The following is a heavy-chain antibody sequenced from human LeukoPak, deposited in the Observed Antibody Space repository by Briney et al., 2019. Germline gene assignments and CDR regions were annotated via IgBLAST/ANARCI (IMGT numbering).Heavy chain of an antibody. CDR3: AKYPHDSSGSYDY. CDR2: ISGSDGST. J-gene: IGHJ4*02. D-gene: IGHD3-22*01. CDR1: GFTFSIYG. Sequence: GGTLRLSCAASGFTFSIYGMSWVRQAPGKGLEWVSAISGSDGSTYYADSVRGRFTISRDNSKNTLYLQMNSLRAEDTAIYYCAKYPHDSSGSYDYWGQGTLVTVSS. V-gene: IGHV3-23*01.